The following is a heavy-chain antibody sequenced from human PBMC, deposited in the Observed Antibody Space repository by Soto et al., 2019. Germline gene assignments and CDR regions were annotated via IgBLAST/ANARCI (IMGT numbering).Heavy chain of an antibody. CDR3: ARRDDSSGYYYGFDY. CDR2: IYYSGST. Sequence: QLQLQESGPGLVKPSETLSLTCTVSGGSISSSSYYCGWIRQPPGKGLEWIGSIYYSGSTYYNPSVKGRVTIYVDTSKNQFSLKLSSVTAADTAVYYCARRDDSSGYYYGFDYWGQGTLVTVSS. CDR1: GGSISSSSYY. J-gene: IGHJ4*02. D-gene: IGHD3-22*01. V-gene: IGHV4-39*01.